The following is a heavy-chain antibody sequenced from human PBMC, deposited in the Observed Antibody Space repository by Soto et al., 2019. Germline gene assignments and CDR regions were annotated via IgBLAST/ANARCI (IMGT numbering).Heavy chain of an antibody. CDR3: ARSGPRIRRYYYYYMDV. V-gene: IGHV4-59*01. J-gene: IGHJ6*03. D-gene: IGHD2-15*01. Sequence: QVQLQESGPGLVKPSETLSLTCTVSGGSISSYYWSWIRQPPGKGLEWIGYIYYSGSTNYNPSLKGRVTLSVDPSKNQFSLKLSSVTAADTAVYYCARSGPRIRRYYYYYMDVWGKGPTVTVSS. CDR2: IYYSGST. CDR1: GGSISSYY.